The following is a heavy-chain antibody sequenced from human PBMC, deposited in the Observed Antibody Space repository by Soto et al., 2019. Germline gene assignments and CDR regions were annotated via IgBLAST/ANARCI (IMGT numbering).Heavy chain of an antibody. CDR2: IISIFGTA. CDR1: GGTFSSYA. Sequence: ASVKVSCKASGGTFSSYAISWVRQAPGQGLEWMGGIISIFGTANYAQKFQGRVAITADESTSTAYMELSSLRSEDTAVYYCARVGPSDAFDIWGQGTMVTVSS. J-gene: IGHJ3*02. CDR3: ARVGPSDAFDI. V-gene: IGHV1-69*13.